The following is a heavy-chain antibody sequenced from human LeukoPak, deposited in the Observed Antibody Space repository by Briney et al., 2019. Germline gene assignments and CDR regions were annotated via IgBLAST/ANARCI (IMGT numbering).Heavy chain of an antibody. Sequence: SETLSLTCTVSGGSISSNNHYWGWIRQPAGKGLEWIGHIYYSGSIFLNPSLKSRVTISVDKSKNQFSLKLTSVTAADTAVYYCARLFQKRFLEWADYYNYYMDVWGKGTTVTVSS. V-gene: IGHV4-39*07. CDR1: GGSISSNNHY. CDR2: IYYSGSI. J-gene: IGHJ6*03. D-gene: IGHD3-3*01. CDR3: ARLFQKRFLEWADYYNYYMDV.